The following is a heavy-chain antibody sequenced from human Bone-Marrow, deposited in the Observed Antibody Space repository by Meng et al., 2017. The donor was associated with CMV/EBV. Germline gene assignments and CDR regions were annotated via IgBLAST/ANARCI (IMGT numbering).Heavy chain of an antibody. Sequence: GSLRLSCTVSGASISPYFWSWVRQSPGKGLEWLGYIYYSGSTNSGSTIYNPSLQSRVTISVDTSRHQFSLTLSSVTAADTAVYYCAKSIYRNDDYHVYGMDVWGQGTTVTVSS. CDR1: GASISPYF. D-gene: IGHD2-21*01. CDR2: IYYSGSTNSGST. CDR3: AKSIYRNDDYHVYGMDV. V-gene: IGHV4-59*01. J-gene: IGHJ6*02.